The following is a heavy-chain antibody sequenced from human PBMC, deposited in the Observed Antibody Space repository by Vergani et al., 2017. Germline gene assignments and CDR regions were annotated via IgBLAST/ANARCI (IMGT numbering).Heavy chain of an antibody. J-gene: IGHJ6*03. Sequence: QLQLQESGPGLVKPSETLSLTCTVSGGSISSSSYYWGWIRQPPGKGLEWIGSIYYSGSTYYNPSLKSRVTISVATSRNQFSLKLSSVTAADTAGYYCARVVAARHYYYYYMDVWGKGTTVTVSS. CDR2: IYYSGST. CDR1: GGSISSSSYY. CDR3: ARVVAARHYYYYYMDV. V-gene: IGHV4-39*01. D-gene: IGHD6-6*01.